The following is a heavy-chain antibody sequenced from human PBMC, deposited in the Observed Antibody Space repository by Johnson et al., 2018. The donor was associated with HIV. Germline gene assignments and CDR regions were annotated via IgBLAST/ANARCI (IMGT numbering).Heavy chain of an antibody. CDR3: AKGGLEGGKEGVGAFDI. D-gene: IGHD3-3*01. CDR1: GFIFNNYA. J-gene: IGHJ3*02. CDR2: ISGSGGGT. V-gene: IGHV3-23*04. Sequence: VQLVESGGGVVQPGRSLRLSCAASGFIFNNYAMSWVRQAPGKGLEWVSGISGSGGGTYYADSVKGRFTISRDNSKHTRHLQMNSLRAADTAVYYCAKGGLEGGKEGVGAFDIWGQGTMVTVSS.